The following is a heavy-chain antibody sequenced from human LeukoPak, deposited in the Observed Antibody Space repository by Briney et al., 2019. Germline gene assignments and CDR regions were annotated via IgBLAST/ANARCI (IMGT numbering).Heavy chain of an antibody. D-gene: IGHD1-26*01. CDR1: GLTVSSNY. CDR2: INSDGSST. V-gene: IGHV3-74*01. J-gene: IGHJ4*02. CDR3: ARSLGAPDDY. Sequence: GGSLRLSCAASGLTVSSNYMSWVRQAPGKGLVWVSRINSDGSSTNYADSVKGRFTISRDNAKNTLYLQMNSLRAEDTAVYYCARSLGAPDDYWGQGTLVTVSS.